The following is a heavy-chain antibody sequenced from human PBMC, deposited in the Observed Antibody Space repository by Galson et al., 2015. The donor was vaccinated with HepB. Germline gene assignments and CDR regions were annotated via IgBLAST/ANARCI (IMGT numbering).Heavy chain of an antibody. V-gene: IGHV3-53*04. D-gene: IGHD3-22*01. CDR1: GFTVSSNY. CDR3: ARRPRYYYDSSGPGYFDY. J-gene: IGHJ4*02. Sequence: SLRLSCAASGFTVSSNYMSWVRQAPGKGLEWVSIIYSGTSTYYADSVRGRFTISRHNFKNTLYLQMNSLRAEDTAVYYCARRPRYYYDSSGPGYFDYWGQGTLVTVSS. CDR2: IYSGTST.